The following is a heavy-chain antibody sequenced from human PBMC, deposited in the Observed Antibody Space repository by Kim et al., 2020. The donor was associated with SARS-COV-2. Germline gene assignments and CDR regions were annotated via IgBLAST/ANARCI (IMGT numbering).Heavy chain of an antibody. Sequence: GGSLRLSCAASGFTFSSYAMSWVRQAPGKGLEWVSAISGSGGSTYYADSVKGRFTISRDNSKNTLYLQMNSLRAEDTAVYYCAKGLGCRWGTYFYGMDVWGQGTTVTVSS. CDR2: ISGSGGST. V-gene: IGHV3-23*01. D-gene: IGHD2-8*02. CDR1: GFTFSSYA. CDR3: AKGLGCRWGTYFYGMDV. J-gene: IGHJ6*02.